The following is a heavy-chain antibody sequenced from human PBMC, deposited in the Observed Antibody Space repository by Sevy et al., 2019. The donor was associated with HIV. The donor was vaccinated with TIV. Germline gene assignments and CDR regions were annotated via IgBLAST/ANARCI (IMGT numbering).Heavy chain of an antibody. CDR3: EKRRVQSGLSGGGANYGMDV. CDR1: GFPFSNFA. V-gene: IGHV3-23*01. CDR2: LIGGGSRT. Sequence: GGSLRLSCAASGFPFSNFAMSWVRQAPGKGLEWVPTLIGGGSRTYYADSVTGRFIISRDNSRNTLYLQMNSLRAEDTAIYYCEKRRVQSGLSGGGANYGMDVCGRGTTVTVSS. D-gene: IGHD2-8*02. J-gene: IGHJ6*02.